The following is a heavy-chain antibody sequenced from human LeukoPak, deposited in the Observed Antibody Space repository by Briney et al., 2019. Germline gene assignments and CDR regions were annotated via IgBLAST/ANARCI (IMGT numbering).Heavy chain of an antibody. CDR3: ARDRGQGYFDY. D-gene: IGHD5-12*01. Sequence: GGSLRLSCAASGFTFSSYAMHWVRQAPGKGLEWVAVIPYDGSNKYYVDSVKGRFTISRDNSKNTLYLQMNSLRAEDTAVYYCARDRGQGYFDYWGQGTLVTVSS. CDR1: GFTFSSYA. CDR2: IPYDGSNK. V-gene: IGHV3-30-3*01. J-gene: IGHJ4*02.